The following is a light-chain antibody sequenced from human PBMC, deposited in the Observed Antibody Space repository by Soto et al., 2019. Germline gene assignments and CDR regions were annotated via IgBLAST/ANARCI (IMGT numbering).Light chain of an antibody. Sequence: ILMTQSPSTLSVSPGERATLSCRASQSVSINLAWYQQRPGQAPRLLSYDTSTRATGIPARFSGSGSGTEFTLTISSLQCDDFAAHYCQQYNNWHPITFGQGTRLEIK. J-gene: IGKJ5*01. CDR2: DTS. V-gene: IGKV3-15*01. CDR1: QSVSIN. CDR3: QQYNNWHPIT.